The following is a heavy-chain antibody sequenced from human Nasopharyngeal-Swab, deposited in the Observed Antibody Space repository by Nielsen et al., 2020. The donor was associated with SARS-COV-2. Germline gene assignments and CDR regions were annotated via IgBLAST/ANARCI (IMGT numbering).Heavy chain of an antibody. Sequence: SETLSLTCTVSGGSISSYYWSWIRQPPGKGLEWIGEINHSGSTNYNPSLKSRVTISVDTSKNQFSLKLSSVTAADTAVYYCARAAGGGEYFYSYYMDVWGKGTTVTVSS. CDR2: INHSGST. V-gene: IGHV4-34*01. CDR1: GGSISSYY. J-gene: IGHJ6*03. D-gene: IGHD7-27*01. CDR3: ARAAGGGEYFYSYYMDV.